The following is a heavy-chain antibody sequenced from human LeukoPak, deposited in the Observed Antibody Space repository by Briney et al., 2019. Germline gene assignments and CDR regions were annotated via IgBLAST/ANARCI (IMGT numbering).Heavy chain of an antibody. CDR2: IYSGGST. D-gene: IGHD3-9*01. CDR3: ARNFAPDY. V-gene: IGHV3-53*01. J-gene: IGHJ4*02. CDR1: GFTVSTNY. Sequence: GGSLRLSCAASGFTVSTNYMSWVRQAPGKGLEWVSLIYSGGSTFYADSVKGRFTISRDNSKNTLYLQMNSLRAEDTAVYYCARNFAPDYWGQGTLSPSPQ.